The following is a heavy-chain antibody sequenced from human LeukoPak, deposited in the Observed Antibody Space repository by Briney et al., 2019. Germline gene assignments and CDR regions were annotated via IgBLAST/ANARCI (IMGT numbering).Heavy chain of an antibody. D-gene: IGHD6-19*01. CDR2: ISYDGSNK. CDR1: GFTFDDYA. V-gene: IGHV3-30*18. Sequence: PGGSLRLSCAASGFTFDDYAMHWVRQAPGKGLEWVAVISYDGSNKYYADSVKGRFTISRDNSKNTLYLQMNSLRADDTAVYYCTKAGGGSGWYGAYWGQGTLVTVSS. J-gene: IGHJ4*02. CDR3: TKAGGGSGWYGAY.